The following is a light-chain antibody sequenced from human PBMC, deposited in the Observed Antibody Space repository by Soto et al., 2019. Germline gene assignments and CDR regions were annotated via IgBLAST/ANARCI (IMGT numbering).Light chain of an antibody. CDR3: HQYNNWPPDT. J-gene: IGKJ2*01. CDR1: QSVSSD. V-gene: IGKV3-15*01. Sequence: EIVMTQSPATLSVSPGERVTLSCRASQSVSSDLAWYQQKPGQAPRLLIYGASTRATGIPARFSGSGSGTDFTLAISSLQSEDFAIYYCHQYNNWPPDTFGQGTKVDIK. CDR2: GAS.